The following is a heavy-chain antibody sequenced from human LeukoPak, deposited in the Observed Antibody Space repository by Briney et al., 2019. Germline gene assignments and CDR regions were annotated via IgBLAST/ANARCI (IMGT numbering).Heavy chain of an antibody. D-gene: IGHD3-10*02. CDR3: ARGANYYVSDFYYSEPFDY. Sequence: PSETLSLTCGVSGGSFSGYYWSWIRQPPGKGLELIGETDHTGTTNYNPSLKGRVTISVIKSKYHFALKLKSVTSADTAVYYCARGANYYVSDFYYSEPFDYWGRGTLVTVSA. CDR1: GGSFSGYY. V-gene: IGHV4-34*01. CDR2: TDHTGTT. J-gene: IGHJ4*02.